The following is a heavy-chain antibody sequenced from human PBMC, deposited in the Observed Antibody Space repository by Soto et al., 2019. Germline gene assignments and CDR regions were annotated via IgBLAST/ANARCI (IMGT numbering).Heavy chain of an antibody. Sequence: PAASVKVSCKASGYTFTSYGISWVRQAPGQGLEWMGWISAYNGNTNYAQKLQGRVTMTTDTSTSTAYMELRSLRSDDTAVYYCARAVSPTHPKKKKDIVVVVAGWNWFDPWGQGTLVTVSS. CDR3: ARAVSPTHPKKKKDIVVVVAGWNWFDP. D-gene: IGHD2-15*01. CDR2: ISAYNGNT. V-gene: IGHV1-18*01. J-gene: IGHJ5*02. CDR1: GYTFTSYG.